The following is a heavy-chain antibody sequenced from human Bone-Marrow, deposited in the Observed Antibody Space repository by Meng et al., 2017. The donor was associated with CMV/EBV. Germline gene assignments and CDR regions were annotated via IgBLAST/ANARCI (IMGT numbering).Heavy chain of an antibody. CDR1: GYTFTGYY. D-gene: IGHD2-2*01. V-gene: IGHV1-2*02. J-gene: IGHJ4*02. Sequence: ASVKVSCKASGYTFTGYYMHWVRQAPGQGLEWMGWINPNSGGTNYAQKLQGRVTMTTDTSTSTAYMELRSLRSDDTAVYYCARRLYCSSTSCFELEPWGQGTRVTVSS. CDR2: INPNSGGT. CDR3: ARRLYCSSTSCFELEP.